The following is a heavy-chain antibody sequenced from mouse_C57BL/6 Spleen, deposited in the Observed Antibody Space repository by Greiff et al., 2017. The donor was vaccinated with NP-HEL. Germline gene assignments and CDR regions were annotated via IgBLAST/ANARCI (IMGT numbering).Heavy chain of an antibody. V-gene: IGHV1-59*01. J-gene: IGHJ4*01. D-gene: IGHD3-2*02. CDR2: IDPSDSYT. Sequence: VQLQQLGAELVRPGTSVKLSCKASGYTFTSYWMHWVKQRPGQGLEWIGVIDPSDSYTNYNQKFKGKATLTVDTSSSTAYMQLSSLTSEDSAVYYCAAQAYYAMDYWGQGTSVTVSS. CDR1: GYTFTSYW. CDR3: AAQAYYAMDY.